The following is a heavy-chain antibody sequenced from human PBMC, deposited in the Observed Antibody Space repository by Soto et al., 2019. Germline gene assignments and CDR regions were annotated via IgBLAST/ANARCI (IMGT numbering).Heavy chain of an antibody. V-gene: IGHV3-30-3*01. CDR3: AREVGTFYYHYGMDV. D-gene: IGHD2-21*02. CDR1: GFTFSSYN. J-gene: IGHJ6*02. Sequence: PGGSLRLSCAASGFTFSSYNMEWVRQAPGKGLEWVTVISFDGSNKYYADSVQGRFTISRDNFKNTVYLEMNSLKPEDTAVYYCAREVGTFYYHYGMDVWGQGTTVTVSS. CDR2: ISFDGSNK.